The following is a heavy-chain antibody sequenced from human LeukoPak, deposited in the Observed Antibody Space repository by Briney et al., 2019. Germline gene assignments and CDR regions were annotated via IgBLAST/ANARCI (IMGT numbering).Heavy chain of an antibody. CDR3: ATYRQVLLPFES. CDR1: GFTFSNYA. V-gene: IGHV3-23*01. J-gene: IGHJ4*02. CDR2: IFPSGGEI. D-gene: IGHD2-8*02. Sequence: GGSLRLSCAASGFTFSNYAMIWVRQPPGKGLEWVSSIFPSGGEIHYADSVRGRFTIPRDNSKSTLSLQMNSLRAEDTAIYYCATYRQVLLPFESWGQGTLVTVSS.